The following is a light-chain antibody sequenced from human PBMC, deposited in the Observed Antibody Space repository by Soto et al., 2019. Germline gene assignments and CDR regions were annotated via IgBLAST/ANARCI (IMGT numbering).Light chain of an antibody. V-gene: IGLV2-14*01. CDR1: RSDIGSYNY. CDR2: GVS. Sequence: QSVLTQPASVSGSPRQSITISCSGTRSDIGSYNYVAWYQQFPGKTPKILIYGVSNRPSGVSSRFSGSKSGNTASLTISGLQAEDEDDYYCISYTGSSTSYVFGSGTKLTVL. CDR3: ISYTGSSTSYV. J-gene: IGLJ1*01.